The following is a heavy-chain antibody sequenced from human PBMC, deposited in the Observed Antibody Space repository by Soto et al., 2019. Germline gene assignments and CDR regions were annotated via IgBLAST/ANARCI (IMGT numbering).Heavy chain of an antibody. CDR2: IKQDGSEK. Sequence: GGSLRLSCAASGFTFSSYWMSWVRQAPGKGLEWVANIKQDGSEKYYVDSVKGRFTISRDNAKNSLYLQMNSLRAEDTAVYYCAREPAAGYYYYYGMDVRGQGTTVTVSS. V-gene: IGHV3-7*01. D-gene: IGHD6-19*01. CDR3: AREPAAGYYYYYGMDV. CDR1: GFTFSSYW. J-gene: IGHJ6*02.